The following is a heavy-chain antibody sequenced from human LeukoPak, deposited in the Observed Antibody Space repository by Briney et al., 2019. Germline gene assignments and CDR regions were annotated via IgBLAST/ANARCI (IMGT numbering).Heavy chain of an antibody. CDR1: GGSISSGDYY. J-gene: IGHJ2*01. CDR2: IYYSGST. CDR3: ARERWHVVVPARPQGEWYFDL. V-gene: IGHV4-30-4*08. D-gene: IGHD2-2*01. Sequence: SQTLPLTCTVSGGSISSGDYYWSWIRQPPGKGLEWIGYIYYSGSTYYNPSLKSRVTISVDTSKNQFSLKLSSVTAADTAVYYCARERWHVVVPARPQGEWYFDLWGRGTLVTVSS.